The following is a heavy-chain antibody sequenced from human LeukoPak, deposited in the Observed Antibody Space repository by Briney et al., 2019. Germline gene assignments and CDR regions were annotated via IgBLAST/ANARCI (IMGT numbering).Heavy chain of an antibody. D-gene: IGHD2-15*01. Sequence: GRSLRLSCAASRFTFSSYVMHWVRQAPGKGLEWVALIWYDGDNKYYSDSVKGRFTISRDNSKNTLYLQMNSLRAEDTALYFCANYIQRPPGMDVWGQGTMVTVSS. J-gene: IGHJ6*02. CDR1: RFTFSSYV. CDR3: ANYIQRPPGMDV. CDR2: IWYDGDNK. V-gene: IGHV3-33*06.